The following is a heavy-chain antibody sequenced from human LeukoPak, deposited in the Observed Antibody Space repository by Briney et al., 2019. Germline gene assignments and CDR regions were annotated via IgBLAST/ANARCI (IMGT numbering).Heavy chain of an antibody. Sequence: PSETLSLTCAVYGGSFSGYYWSWIRQPPGKGLEWIGEINHSGSTNYNPSLKSRVTISVDTSKNQLSLKLSSVTAADTAVYYCARKVAARTLLGYFDYWGQGTLVTVSS. CDR3: ARKVAARTLLGYFDY. V-gene: IGHV4-34*01. D-gene: IGHD6-6*01. CDR1: GGSFSGYY. J-gene: IGHJ4*02. CDR2: INHSGST.